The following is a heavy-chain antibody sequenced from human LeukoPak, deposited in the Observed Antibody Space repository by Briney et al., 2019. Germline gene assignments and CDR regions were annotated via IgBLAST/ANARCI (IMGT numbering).Heavy chain of an antibody. J-gene: IGHJ6*02. CDR3: AKGNTAHYYYYGMDV. Sequence: GGSLRLSCAASGFTFSSYSMNWVRQAPGKGLEWVSSISSSSSSIYYADSVKGRFTISRDNSKNTLYLQMNSLRAEDTAVYYCAKGNTAHYYYYGMDVWGQGTTVTVSS. CDR1: GFTFSSYS. V-gene: IGHV3-21*04. CDR2: ISSSSSSI.